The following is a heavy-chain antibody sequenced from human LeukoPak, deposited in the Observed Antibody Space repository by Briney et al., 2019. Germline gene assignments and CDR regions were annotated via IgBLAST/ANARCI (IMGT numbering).Heavy chain of an antibody. D-gene: IGHD2-21*01. J-gene: IGHJ3*02. V-gene: IGHV3-23*01. Sequence: GGSLRLSCAASGFTFSSYAMSWVRQAPGKGLEWVSAISGSGGSTYYTDSVKGRFTISRDNSKNTLWLQMNSLRAEDTAVYYCAKDGYLLWRGAFDIWGQGTMVTVSS. CDR2: ISGSGGST. CDR1: GFTFSSYA. CDR3: AKDGYLLWRGAFDI.